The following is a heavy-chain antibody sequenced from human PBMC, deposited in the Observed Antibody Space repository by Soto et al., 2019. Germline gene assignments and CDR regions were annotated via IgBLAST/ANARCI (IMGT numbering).Heavy chain of an antibody. Sequence: GESLKISCKGSGYSFISYWIGWVRQMPGKGLEWMGIIYPGDSDTRYSPSFQGQVTISADKSISTAYLQWSSLKASGTAMYYCARTSAAGKYYDGMDVWGQGTTVTVSS. D-gene: IGHD6-13*01. CDR1: GYSFISYW. CDR2: IYPGDSDT. V-gene: IGHV5-51*01. J-gene: IGHJ6*02. CDR3: ARTSAAGKYYDGMDV.